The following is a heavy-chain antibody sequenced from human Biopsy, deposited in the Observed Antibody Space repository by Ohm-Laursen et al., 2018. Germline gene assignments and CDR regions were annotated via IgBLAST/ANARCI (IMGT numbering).Heavy chain of an antibody. V-gene: IGHV1-69*13. D-gene: IGHD3-9*01. CDR3: ATKLTGYFHH. CDR2: NIPILGTG. Sequence: VKISCKAPGGTFSNYGVNWVQQAPGQGLEWLGGNIPILGTGNYAQKFQDRVTVAADTSTSTATMELRSLRSDDTAVYYCATKLTGYFHHWGQGTLVIVSS. CDR1: GGTFSNYG. J-gene: IGHJ1*01.